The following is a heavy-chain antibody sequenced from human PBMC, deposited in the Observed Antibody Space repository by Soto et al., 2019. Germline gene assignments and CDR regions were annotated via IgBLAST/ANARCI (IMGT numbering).Heavy chain of an antibody. Sequence: SETLSLTCAVYGGSFSGYYWSWIRQPPGKGLEWIGEINHSGSTNYNPSLKSRVTISVDTSKNQFSLKLSSVTAADTAVYYCARGREDIVVVPAAVRQPRYYYMDVWGKGTTVTVSS. D-gene: IGHD2-2*01. CDR1: GGSFSGYY. J-gene: IGHJ6*03. V-gene: IGHV4-34*01. CDR3: ARGREDIVVVPAAVRQPRYYYMDV. CDR2: INHSGST.